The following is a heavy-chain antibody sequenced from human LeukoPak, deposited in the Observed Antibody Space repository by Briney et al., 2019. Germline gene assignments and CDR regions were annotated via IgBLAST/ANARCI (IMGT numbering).Heavy chain of an antibody. CDR2: VWDNGINK. D-gene: IGHD3-16*01. CDR3: VKEPAPYSLGDA. Sequence: GGSLRLSCAASGITFSRYGMHWVRQAPGKGLEWVAVVWDNGINKFYADSMKGRFTISRDNSKHTLSLHMNSLRAEDTAVYYCVKEPAPYSLGDAWGKGTTVTVSS. J-gene: IGHJ6*04. V-gene: IGHV3-33*06. CDR1: GITFSRYG.